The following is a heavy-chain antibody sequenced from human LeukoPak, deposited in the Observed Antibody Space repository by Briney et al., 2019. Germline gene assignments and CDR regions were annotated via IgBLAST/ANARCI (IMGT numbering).Heavy chain of an antibody. J-gene: IGHJ4*02. V-gene: IGHV3-7*01. CDR3: ARTRYSSTWFLFDF. D-gene: IGHD6-13*01. Sequence: QTGGSLRLSCAASEFSFSLYWMSWVRQAPGKGLEWVASIKQDGSDQYYVDSVKGRFTISRDNAENSLYLQMNSLRADDTAVYYCARTRYSSTWFLFDFWGQGDLVTVSS. CDR2: IKQDGSDQ. CDR1: EFSFSLYW.